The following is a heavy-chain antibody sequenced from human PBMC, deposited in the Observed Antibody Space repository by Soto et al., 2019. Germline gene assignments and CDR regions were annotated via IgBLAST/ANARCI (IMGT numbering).Heavy chain of an antibody. Sequence: SVKVSCKASGGTFSSYAISWVRQAPGQGLEWMGGIIPIFGTANYAQKFQGRVTITADESTSTAYMELSSLRSEDTAVYYCATTYDYVWGSYREDAFDIWGQGTMVTVSS. J-gene: IGHJ3*02. CDR1: GGTFSSYA. D-gene: IGHD3-16*02. V-gene: IGHV1-69*13. CDR3: ATTYDYVWGSYREDAFDI. CDR2: IIPIFGTA.